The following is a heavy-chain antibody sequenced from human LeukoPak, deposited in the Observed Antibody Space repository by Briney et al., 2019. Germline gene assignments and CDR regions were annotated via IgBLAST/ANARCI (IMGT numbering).Heavy chain of an antibody. CDR1: GFTFSSYG. V-gene: IGHV3-30*18. D-gene: IGHD6-6*01. CDR2: ISYDGSNK. Sequence: GRSLRLSCAASGFTFSSYGMHWVRQAPGKGLEWVAVISYDGSNKYYADSVEGRFTISRDNSKNTLYLQMNSLRAEDTAVYYCAKEGQLGRYYFDYWGQGTLVTVSS. J-gene: IGHJ4*02. CDR3: AKEGQLGRYYFDY.